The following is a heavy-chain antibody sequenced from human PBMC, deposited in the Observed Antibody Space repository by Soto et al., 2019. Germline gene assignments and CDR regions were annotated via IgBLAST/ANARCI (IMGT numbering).Heavy chain of an antibody. CDR1: GFTFSKYA. D-gene: IGHD3-10*01. CDR3: AKDLTSMVRVVLPSP. Sequence: EVQLLQSRGGWVQPGGSLRLSCAASGFTFSKYAMAWVRQAPGKGLEWVSSISGSGVIKYYADSVQGRFTISRDNSNNTLSVQMNSLRVEDTAIYYCAKDLTSMVRVVLPSPWGQGILVTVSS. CDR2: ISGSGVIK. V-gene: IGHV3-23*01. J-gene: IGHJ5*02.